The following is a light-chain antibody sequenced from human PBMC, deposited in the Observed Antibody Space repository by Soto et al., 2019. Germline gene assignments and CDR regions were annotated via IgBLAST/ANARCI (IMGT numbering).Light chain of an antibody. Sequence: QSVLTQPASVSGSPGQSITISCTGSSSDVGRYNYVSWYQHHPGKAPKLMIYEVSNRPSGVSNRFSGSKSGNTASLTISGLQAEDEADYHCSSLASGSTLYVFGTGTKVTVL. CDR1: SSDVGRYNY. CDR2: EVS. V-gene: IGLV2-14*01. J-gene: IGLJ1*01. CDR3: SSLASGSTLYV.